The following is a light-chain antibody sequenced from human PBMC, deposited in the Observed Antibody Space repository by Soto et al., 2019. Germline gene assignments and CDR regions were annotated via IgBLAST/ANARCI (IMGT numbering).Light chain of an antibody. CDR2: TAS. CDR1: QSISSW. Sequence: DIQMTQSPSTLSASIGDRVTITCRASQSISSWLAWYQHKPGKAPKLLIYTASSLKSGVPSRFSGSGSGTEFTLTISSLQPDDFATYYCQQYRSYWTFGQGTKVEIK. V-gene: IGKV1-5*03. CDR3: QQYRSYWT. J-gene: IGKJ1*01.